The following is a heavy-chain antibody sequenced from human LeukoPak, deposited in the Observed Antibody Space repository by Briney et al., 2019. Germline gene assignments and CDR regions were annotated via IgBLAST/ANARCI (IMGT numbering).Heavy chain of an antibody. V-gene: IGHV3-33*06. Sequence: GGSLRLSCAASGFTFSSYGMHWVRQAPGKGLEWVAVIWYDGSNKHYADSVKGRFTISRDNSKNTLYLQMNSLRAEDTAVYYCAKDHQQPPNYYMDVWGKGTTVTVSS. CDR1: GFTFSSYG. CDR3: AKDHQQPPNYYMDV. D-gene: IGHD6-13*01. CDR2: IWYDGSNK. J-gene: IGHJ6*03.